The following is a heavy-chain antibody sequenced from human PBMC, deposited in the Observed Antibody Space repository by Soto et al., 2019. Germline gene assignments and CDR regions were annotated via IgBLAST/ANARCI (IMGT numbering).Heavy chain of an antibody. CDR3: AREPSIAAVCIPLYTYYYMDV. J-gene: IGHJ6*03. D-gene: IGHD6-13*01. V-gene: IGHV1-69*08. Sequence: QVHLVQSGAEVRNPGSSVKVSCKASGDKFYSYTISWVRQAPGQGLEWMGRIVSFAAVPIYAQIFQGRITITADSSSSTAYKELTSLTSDDTAVYYCAREPSIAAVCIPLYTYYYMDVWGEGTAVTVSS. CDR1: GDKFYSYT. CDR2: IVSFAAVP.